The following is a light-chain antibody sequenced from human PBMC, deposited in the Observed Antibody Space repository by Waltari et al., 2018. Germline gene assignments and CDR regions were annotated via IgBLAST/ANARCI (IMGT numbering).Light chain of an antibody. Sequence: QSALTQPASVSGSPGQSLTLSCTGNSSDCRDYNFAPWYQHKPGKATKLLIFEVTKRPSGVPNRLSGSKSGNTAALTISGLHAEDEGEYYCCSYTASRTNGVFGGGTKVTVL. CDR2: EVT. J-gene: IGLJ2*01. CDR3: CSYTASRTNGV. V-gene: IGLV2-8*01. CDR1: SSDCRDYNF.